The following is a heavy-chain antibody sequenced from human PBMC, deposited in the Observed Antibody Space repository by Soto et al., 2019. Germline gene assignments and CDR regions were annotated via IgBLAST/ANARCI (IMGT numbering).Heavy chain of an antibody. D-gene: IGHD4-17*01. CDR2: IWYDGSNK. CDR1: GFTFSSYG. Sequence: PGGSLRLSCAASGFTFSSYGMHWVRQAPGKGLEWVAVIWYDGSNKYYADSVKGRFTISRDNSKNTLYLQMNSLRAEDTAVYYCARGQHGDYAGAAFDIWGQGTMVTVSS. V-gene: IGHV3-33*01. J-gene: IGHJ3*02. CDR3: ARGQHGDYAGAAFDI.